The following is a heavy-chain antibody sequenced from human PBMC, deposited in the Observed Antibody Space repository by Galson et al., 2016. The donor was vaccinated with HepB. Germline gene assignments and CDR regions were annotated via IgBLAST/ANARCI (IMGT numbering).Heavy chain of an antibody. CDR3: ARGTSGYAALDI. CDR1: GFTLNTYA. CDR2: VDGSTDTT. D-gene: IGHD6-25*01. J-gene: IGHJ3*02. Sequence: SLRLSCAASGFTLNTYAMSWVRQAPGKGLEWVSAVDGSTDTTYHADSVKGRFTLSRDNSRNSVSLQMNGLRVGDTAVYFCARGTSGYAALDIWGQGTLVTVS. V-gene: IGHV3-23*01.